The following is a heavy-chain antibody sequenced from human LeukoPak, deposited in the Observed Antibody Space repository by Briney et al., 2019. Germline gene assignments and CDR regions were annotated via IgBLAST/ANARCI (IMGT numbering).Heavy chain of an antibody. CDR2: IIPILGIA. CDR1: GGTFSSYA. Sequence: ASVKVSCKASGGTFSSYAISWVRQAPGQGLEWMGRIIPILGIANYAQKFQGRVTITADKSTSTAYMELSSLRSEDTAVYYCARGVHYYDSSGYPNGFDYWGQGTLVTVSS. CDR3: ARGVHYYDSSGYPNGFDY. J-gene: IGHJ4*02. V-gene: IGHV1-69*04. D-gene: IGHD3-22*01.